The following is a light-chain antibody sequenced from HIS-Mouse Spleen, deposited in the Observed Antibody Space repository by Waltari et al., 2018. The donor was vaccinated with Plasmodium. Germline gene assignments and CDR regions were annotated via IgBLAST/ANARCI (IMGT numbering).Light chain of an antibody. V-gene: IGKV3-11*01. CDR3: QQRSNWPSLT. J-gene: IGKJ4*01. CDR2: DAY. Sequence: EIVLTQSPATLSLSPGERATLSCRSSQSVISYLAWYQQKPGQSPRLLIYDAYNRATGIPARFSGSGSGTDFTLTISSLEPEDFAVYYCQQRSNWPSLTFGGGTKVEIK. CDR1: QSVISY.